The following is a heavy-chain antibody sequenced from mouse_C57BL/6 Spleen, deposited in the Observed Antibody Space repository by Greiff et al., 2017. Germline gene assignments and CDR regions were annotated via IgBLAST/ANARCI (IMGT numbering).Heavy chain of an antibody. Sequence: EVQLQQSGPEPVKPGASVKISCKASGYSFTGYYMNWVKQSPEKSLEWIGEINPSTGGTTYNQKFKAKATLTVDKSSSTAYMQLKSLTSEDSAVYYCADSSGPGAWFAYWGQGTLVTVSA. D-gene: IGHD3-2*02. CDR3: ADSSGPGAWFAY. CDR2: INPSTGGT. J-gene: IGHJ3*01. V-gene: IGHV1-42*01. CDR1: GYSFTGYY.